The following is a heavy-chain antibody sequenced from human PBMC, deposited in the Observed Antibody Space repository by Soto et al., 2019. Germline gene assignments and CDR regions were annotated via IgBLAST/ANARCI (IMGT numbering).Heavy chain of an antibody. V-gene: IGHV4-39*01. Sequence: PSETLSLTCSVSGGSINSSSYFWGWVRQPPGKGLEWIGSIYYSGSTYYNPSLRSRVTISVDTSKNQFSLKLSSVTAADTAVFYCARRDVAVAGNWFDTWGQGTLVTVSS. CDR1: GGSINSSSYF. D-gene: IGHD6-19*01. CDR3: ARRDVAVAGNWFDT. CDR2: IYYSGST. J-gene: IGHJ5*02.